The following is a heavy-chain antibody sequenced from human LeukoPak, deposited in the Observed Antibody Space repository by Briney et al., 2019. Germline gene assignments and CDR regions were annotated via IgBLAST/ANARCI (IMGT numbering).Heavy chain of an antibody. V-gene: IGHV4-34*01. CDR2: INHSGST. Sequence: SETLSLTCAVYGGSFSGYYWSWIRQPPGKGLEWIGEINHSGSTNYNPSLKSRVTISVDTSKNQFSLKLSSVTAADTAVYYCARLSVYHDILTGYRRSYWYFDLWGRGTLVTVSS. CDR3: ARLSVYHDILTGYRRSYWYFDL. CDR1: GGSFSGYY. J-gene: IGHJ2*01. D-gene: IGHD3-9*01.